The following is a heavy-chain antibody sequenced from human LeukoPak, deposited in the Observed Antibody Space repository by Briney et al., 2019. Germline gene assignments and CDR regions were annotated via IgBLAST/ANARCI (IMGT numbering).Heavy chain of an antibody. CDR1: GFTFNRYW. J-gene: IGHJ4*02. D-gene: IGHD3/OR15-3a*01. CDR2: IKGDGSET. CDR3: ARDDGFSCYSY. Sequence: GGSLRLSCAASGFTFNRYWMNWVRQTPGKGLEWVASIKGDGSETYYVDSVKGRFTISSDNAKNSLHLQMNSLRAEDTAVYYCARDDGFSCYSYWGQGTLVTVSS. V-gene: IGHV3-7*01.